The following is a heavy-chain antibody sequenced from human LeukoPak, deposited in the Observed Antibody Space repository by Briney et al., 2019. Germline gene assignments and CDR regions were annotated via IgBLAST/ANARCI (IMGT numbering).Heavy chain of an antibody. Sequence: PGGSLRLSCTVSGFTVSSNSMSWVRQAPGKGLEWVSFIYSGTIHYSDSVKGRFTISRDNSKNTLYLQMNSLRPEDTAVYYCARGGKIPLAGTRSPQYFQHWGQGTLVTVSS. D-gene: IGHD6-19*01. CDR1: GFTVSSNS. J-gene: IGHJ1*01. V-gene: IGHV3-66*03. CDR3: ARGGKIPLAGTRSPQYFQH. CDR2: IYSGTI.